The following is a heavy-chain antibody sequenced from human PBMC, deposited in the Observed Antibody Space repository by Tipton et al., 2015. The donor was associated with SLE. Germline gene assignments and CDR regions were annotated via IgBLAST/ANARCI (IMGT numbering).Heavy chain of an antibody. CDR2: TRDSANSYST. J-gene: IGHJ6*02. CDR3: ARRWRGGINGMDV. V-gene: IGHV3-72*01. Sequence: GSLRLSCAASGFTLSDHHMDWVRQAPGTGLEWVGRTRDSANSYSTEYAASVKGRFTISRDESQRSLYLQMNSLKTEDTAVYYGARRWRGGINGMDVWGQGTTVTVSS. D-gene: IGHD3-3*01. CDR1: GFTLSDHH.